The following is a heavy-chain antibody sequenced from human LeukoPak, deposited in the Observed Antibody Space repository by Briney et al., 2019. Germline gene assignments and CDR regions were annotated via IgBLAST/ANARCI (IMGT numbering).Heavy chain of an antibody. Sequence: GGSLRLSCTASGFTFGDYALSWFRQAPGKGLEWVASINHNGNVNYYVDSVKGRFTISRDNAKNSLYLQMSNLRAEDTAVYFCARGGGLDVWGQGATVTVSS. CDR2: INHNGNVN. V-gene: IGHV3-7*03. CDR3: ARGGGLDV. J-gene: IGHJ6*02. D-gene: IGHD3-16*01. CDR1: GFTFGDYA.